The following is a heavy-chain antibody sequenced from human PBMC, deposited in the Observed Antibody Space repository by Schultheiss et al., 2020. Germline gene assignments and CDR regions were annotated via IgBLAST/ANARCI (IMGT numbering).Heavy chain of an antibody. V-gene: IGHV1-2*02. J-gene: IGHJ6*03. CDR2: INPNSGGT. D-gene: IGHD6-6*01. CDR1: GYTFTGYY. Sequence: ASVKVSCKASGYTFTGYYMHWVRQAPGQGLEWMGWINPNSGGTNYAQKFQGRVTMTRDTSISTAYMELSRLRSDDTAVYYCARYDSSSRYYYMYVWGKGTTVTVSS. CDR3: ARYDSSSRYYYMYV.